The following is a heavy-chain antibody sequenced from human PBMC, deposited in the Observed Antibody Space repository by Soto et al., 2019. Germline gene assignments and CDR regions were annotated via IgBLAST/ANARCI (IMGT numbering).Heavy chain of an antibody. CDR1: GYPFTSYG. CDR2: ISAYNGNT. J-gene: IGHJ4*02. Sequence: QVQLVQSGAEVKKPGASVKVSCKASGYPFTSYGVSWVRQAPGQGLEWMGWISAYNGNTKYAQKLQGRVTMTTDTSTNTAYMDLRSLRSDDTAVYYCARDSPPVDYWGQGTLVTVSS. V-gene: IGHV1-18*01. CDR3: ARDSPPVDY.